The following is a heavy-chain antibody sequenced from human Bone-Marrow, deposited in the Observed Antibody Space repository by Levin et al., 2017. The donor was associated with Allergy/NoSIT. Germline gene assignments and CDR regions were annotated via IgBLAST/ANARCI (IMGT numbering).Heavy chain of an antibody. Sequence: KPSETLSLTCTVSGVSVSSGYYYWSWVRQPPGQGLEWIGYIYYSGSTYYNPSLKSRLTISVDTSKNQFSLNLYSVTAADTAVYYCATLAAAGTLDFDYWGQGTLVTVSS. CDR1: GVSVSSGYYY. CDR3: ATLAAAGTLDFDY. V-gene: IGHV4-30-4*01. CDR2: IYYSGST. D-gene: IGHD6-13*01. J-gene: IGHJ4*02.